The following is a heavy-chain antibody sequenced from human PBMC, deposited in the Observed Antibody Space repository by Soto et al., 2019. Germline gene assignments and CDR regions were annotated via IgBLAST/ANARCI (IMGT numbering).Heavy chain of an antibody. V-gene: IGHV3-48*02. CDR3: GRDPEPSYGPPDT. CDR1: GFTFSSYS. CDR2: ISSSSSTI. J-gene: IGHJ4*02. D-gene: IGHD3-16*01. Sequence: VGSLRLSCAASGFTFSSYSMNWVRQAPGKGLEWVSYISSSSSTIYYADSVKGRFTISRDNSKNSLYLQMNSLRDEDTAVYYWGRDPEPSYGPPDTGGEEPLVTLP.